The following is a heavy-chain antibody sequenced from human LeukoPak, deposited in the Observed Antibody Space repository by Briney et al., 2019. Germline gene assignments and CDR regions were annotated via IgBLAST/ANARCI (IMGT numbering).Heavy chain of an antibody. J-gene: IGHJ4*02. CDR2: VNGDGSST. CDR1: GFTFSTYW. V-gene: IGHV3-74*01. Sequence: GGSLRLSCAASGFTFSTYWMHWVRQAPGKGLVWVSRVNGDGSSTNYADSVKGRFTISRDNAKNTLYLQMNSLRAEDTAVYYCAKDPGGITVSGPDHWGQGTLVTVSS. D-gene: IGHD6-19*01. CDR3: AKDPGGITVSGPDH.